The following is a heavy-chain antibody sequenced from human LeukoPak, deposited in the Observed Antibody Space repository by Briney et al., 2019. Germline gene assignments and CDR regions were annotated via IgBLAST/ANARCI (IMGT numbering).Heavy chain of an antibody. J-gene: IGHJ3*02. V-gene: IGHV4-59*01. CDR1: GGSISSYY. D-gene: IGHD2-2*03. CDR3: ARVGYCSSTSCPPPDAFDI. Sequence: KPSETLSLACTVSGGSISSYYWSWIRQPPGKGLEWIGYIYYSGSTNYNPSLKSRATISVDTSKNQFSLKLTSVTAADTAVYYCARVGYCSSTSCPPPDAFDIWGQGTMVTVSS. CDR2: IYYSGST.